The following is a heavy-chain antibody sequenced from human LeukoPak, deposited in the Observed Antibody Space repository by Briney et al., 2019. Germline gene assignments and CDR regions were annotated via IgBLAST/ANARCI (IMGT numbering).Heavy chain of an antibody. V-gene: IGHV3-30*04. Sequence: PGKSLRLSCAASGFTFSNYAMHWVRQAPGKGLEWVSFISYNGGEKYYPDSVKGRFTISRDNSKNTLYLEMDSLTVEDTAVYYCTCEFRDRNYDFDYWGQGTLVTVSS. J-gene: IGHJ4*02. CDR2: ISYNGGEK. CDR3: TCEFRDRNYDFDY. D-gene: IGHD4-11*01. CDR1: GFTFSNYA.